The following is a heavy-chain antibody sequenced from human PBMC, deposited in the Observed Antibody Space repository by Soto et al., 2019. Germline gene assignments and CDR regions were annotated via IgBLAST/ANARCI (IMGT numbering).Heavy chain of an antibody. V-gene: IGHV3-23*01. Sequence: HPGGSLRLSCAASGFTFSSYAMSWVGQPPGKGLEWVSAMSGSGGSTSYADSVQGRFTISRDNSKNTLYRQMNSLRAEDTAVYYCAKAPFMDDYYYYGMDVWGQGTTVTVSS. CDR1: GFTFSSYA. J-gene: IGHJ6*02. CDR2: MSGSGGST. CDR3: AKAPFMDDYYYYGMDV. D-gene: IGHD2-2*03.